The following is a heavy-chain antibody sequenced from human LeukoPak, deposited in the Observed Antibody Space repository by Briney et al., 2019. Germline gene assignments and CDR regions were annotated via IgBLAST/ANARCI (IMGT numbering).Heavy chain of an antibody. J-gene: IGHJ4*02. Sequence: SETLSLTCTVSGDSISSYYWSWIRQPPGKGLEWIGYVYHSGGTTYNPSLKSRVSISVDTSNNQVSLRLHSGTAADTAIYYCARIGSYGSIGYYFDYWGQGALVTVSS. CDR1: GDSISSYY. CDR3: ARIGSYGSIGYYFDY. D-gene: IGHD3-22*01. CDR2: VYHSGGT. V-gene: IGHV4-59*01.